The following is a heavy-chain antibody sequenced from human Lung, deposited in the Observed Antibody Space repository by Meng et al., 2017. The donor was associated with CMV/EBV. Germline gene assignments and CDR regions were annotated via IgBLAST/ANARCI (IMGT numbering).Heavy chain of an antibody. CDR1: DDFIYSGGYY. CDR3: ARALATAGSCSSSSCLHAFEV. Sequence: SETLSLTCTVSDDFIYSGGYYWNWIRQHPGKGLEWIGYIHNSGSTYYNPSLKSRIDMSVDTSKNQFSLKLTSVSAADTAVYYCARALATAGSCSSSSCLHAFEVWGLGTMVTVSS. V-gene: IGHV4-31*03. CDR2: IHNSGST. J-gene: IGHJ3*01. D-gene: IGHD2-2*03.